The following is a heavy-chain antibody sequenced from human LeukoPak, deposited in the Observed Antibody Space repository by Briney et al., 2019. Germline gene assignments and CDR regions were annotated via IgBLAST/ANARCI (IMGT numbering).Heavy chain of an antibody. CDR1: GGSISSSNW. CDR3: ARGAYDFWSGYYTSNFDY. CDR2: IYYSGST. Sequence: PSGTLSLTCAVSGGSISSSNWWSWVRQPPGKGLEWIGSIYYSGSTYYNPSLKSRVTISVDTSKNQFSLKLSSVTAADTAVYYCARGAYDFWSGYYTSNFDYWGQGTLVTVSS. V-gene: IGHV4-4*02. J-gene: IGHJ4*02. D-gene: IGHD3-3*01.